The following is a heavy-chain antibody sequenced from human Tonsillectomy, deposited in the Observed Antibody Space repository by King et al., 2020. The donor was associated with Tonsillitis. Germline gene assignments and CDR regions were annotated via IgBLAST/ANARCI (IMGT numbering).Heavy chain of an antibody. CDR1: GFTFDDYG. CDR3: ARDRITMVRGVIIVIPGDY. CDR2: INWNGGST. J-gene: IGHJ4*02. D-gene: IGHD3-10*01. Sequence: VQLVESGGGVVRPGGSLRLSCAASGFTFDDYGMSWVRQAPGKGLEWVSGINWNGGSTGYADSVKGRFTIPRDNAKNSLYLQMHILRAEDTALYYCARDRITMVRGVIIVIPGDYWGQGTLVTVSS. V-gene: IGHV3-20*04.